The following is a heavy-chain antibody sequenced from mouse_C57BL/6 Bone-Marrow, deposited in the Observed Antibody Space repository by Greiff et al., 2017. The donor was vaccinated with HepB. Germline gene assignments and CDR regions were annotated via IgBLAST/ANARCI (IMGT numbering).Heavy chain of an antibody. CDR1: GYTFTDYE. CDR3: TRQGNWDEDAMDY. CDR2: IDPETGGT. J-gene: IGHJ4*01. D-gene: IGHD4-1*01. Sequence: QVQLQQSGAELVRPGASVTLSCKASGYTFTDYEMHWVKQTPVHGLEWIGAIDPETGGTAYNQKFKGKAILTADKSSSTAYMELRSLTSEDSAVYYCTRQGNWDEDAMDYWGQGTSVTVSS. V-gene: IGHV1-15*01.